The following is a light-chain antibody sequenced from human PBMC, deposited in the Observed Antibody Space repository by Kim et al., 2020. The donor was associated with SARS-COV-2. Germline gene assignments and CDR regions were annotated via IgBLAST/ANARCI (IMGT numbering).Light chain of an antibody. CDR3: QQYNNWPPWT. CDR1: QRVSSN. Sequence: SPGEGATPTCRASQRVSSNLAWYQQKPGQAPRLLIYGASTRATGIPARFSGSGSGTEFTLTISSLQSEDFAVYYCQQYNNWPPWTFGQGTKVDIK. V-gene: IGKV3-15*01. J-gene: IGKJ1*01. CDR2: GAS.